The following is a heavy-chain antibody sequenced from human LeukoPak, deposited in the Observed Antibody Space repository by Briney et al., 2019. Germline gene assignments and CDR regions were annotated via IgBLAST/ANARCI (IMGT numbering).Heavy chain of an antibody. V-gene: IGHV3-13*01. J-gene: IGHJ6*02. Sequence: PGGSLRLSCAASGFTFSSYDMHWVRQATGKGLEWVSAIGTAGDTYYPGSVKGRFTISRENAKNSLYLQMNSLRAGDTAVYYCARAVAYYYGMDVWGQGTTVTVSS. CDR1: GFTFSSYD. CDR2: IGTAGDT. CDR3: ARAVAYYYGMDV. D-gene: IGHD6-19*01.